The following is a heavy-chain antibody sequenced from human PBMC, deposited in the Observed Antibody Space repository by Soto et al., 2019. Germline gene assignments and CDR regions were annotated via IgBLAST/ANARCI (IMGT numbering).Heavy chain of an antibody. V-gene: IGHV1-24*01. Sequence: ASVKVSCKVSGYTLTELSMHWVRQAPGKGLEWMGGFDLEDGETIYAQKFQGRVTMTEDTSTDTAYMELSSLRSEDTAVYYCATALLWFGTSPIPFDPWGQGTLVTVSS. CDR3: ATALLWFGTSPIPFDP. J-gene: IGHJ5*02. CDR1: GYTLTELS. D-gene: IGHD3-10*01. CDR2: FDLEDGET.